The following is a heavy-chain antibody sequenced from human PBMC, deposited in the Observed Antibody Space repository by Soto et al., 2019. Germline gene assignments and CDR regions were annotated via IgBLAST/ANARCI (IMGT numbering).Heavy chain of an antibody. D-gene: IGHD3-16*01. Sequence: GGSLRLSCAASGFTFSSYSMNWVRQAPGKGLEWVSSISSSSSYIYYADSVKGRFTISRDNAKNSLYLQMNSLRAEDTAVYYCARDQGASPGHDAFDIWGQGTMVTVSS. CDR1: GFTFSSYS. CDR3: ARDQGASPGHDAFDI. CDR2: ISSSSSYI. J-gene: IGHJ3*02. V-gene: IGHV3-21*01.